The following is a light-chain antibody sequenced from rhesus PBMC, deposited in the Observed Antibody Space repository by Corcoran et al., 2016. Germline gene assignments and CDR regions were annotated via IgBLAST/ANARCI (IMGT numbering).Light chain of an antibody. CDR3: QQHNSCPWT. J-gene: IGKJ1*01. Sequence: DIQMTQSPSSLSASVGDTVTITCRASQGISNYLAWYQQKPGKAPKPLIYYASNLESGVPSRFSGSGSGTDFTLTISRLQPEDFAAYYCQQHNSCPWTFGQGTKVEIK. CDR2: YAS. V-gene: IGKV1S14*01. CDR1: QGISNY.